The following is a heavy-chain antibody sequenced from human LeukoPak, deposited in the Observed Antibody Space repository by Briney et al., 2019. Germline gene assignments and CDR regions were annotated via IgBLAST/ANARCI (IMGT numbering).Heavy chain of an antibody. D-gene: IGHD1-14*01. CDR3: AKPARTDYTDY. CDR2: ISGSSGRT. V-gene: IGHV3-23*01. J-gene: IGHJ4*02. CDR1: GFTFSSYE. Sequence: PGGSLRLSCAASGFTFSSYELNWVRQAPGKGLEWVSAISGSSGRTYYADFVKGRFTISRDNSKNTLYLQMNSLRAEDTAIYYCAKPARTDYTDYWGQGTLVTVSS.